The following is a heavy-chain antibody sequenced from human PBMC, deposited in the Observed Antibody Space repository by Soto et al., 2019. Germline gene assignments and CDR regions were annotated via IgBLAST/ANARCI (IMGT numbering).Heavy chain of an antibody. CDR2: IYWDDDK. J-gene: IGHJ4*02. D-gene: IGHD4-17*01. Sequence: QITLKESGPTLVKPTQTLTLTCTFSGFSLSTSGVGVGWIRQPPGKPLEWLARIYWDDDKRYSTSLKCRLTITKDTSKNQVVLTMTNMDPVDTATYYCAHRPDDYSDLTYFDYWGQGTLVTVSS. CDR3: AHRPDDYSDLTYFDY. CDR1: GFSLSTSGVG. V-gene: IGHV2-5*02.